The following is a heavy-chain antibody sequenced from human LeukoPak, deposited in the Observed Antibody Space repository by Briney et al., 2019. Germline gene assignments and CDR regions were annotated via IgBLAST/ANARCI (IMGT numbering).Heavy chain of an antibody. CDR1: GLHFDESA. CDR3: AKESGKFDY. V-gene: IGHV3-43*02. Sequence: GRSLRLSCVASGLHFDESATHWVRQAPGKGLEWVSLISADGGSTFSAESVKGRFSISRDNSKNSLYLQMNSLRSEDTAMYYCAKESGKFDYWGQGTLVAVSS. J-gene: IGHJ4*02. CDR2: ISADGGST.